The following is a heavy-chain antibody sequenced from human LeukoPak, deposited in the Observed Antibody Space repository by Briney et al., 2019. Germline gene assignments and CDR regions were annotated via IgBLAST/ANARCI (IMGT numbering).Heavy chain of an antibody. CDR3: AGRQTFYDFSFDY. CDR2: ITSSSSYI. J-gene: IGHJ4*02. Sequence: SGGSLRLSCAASGFTFRSYSMNWVRQAPGKGLEWVSSITSSSSYIYYADSVKGRFTISRDHSKNTLYLQMNSLRAEDTAVYYCAGRQTFYDFSFDYWGQGTLVTVSS. CDR1: GFTFRSYS. V-gene: IGHV3-21*04. D-gene: IGHD3-3*01.